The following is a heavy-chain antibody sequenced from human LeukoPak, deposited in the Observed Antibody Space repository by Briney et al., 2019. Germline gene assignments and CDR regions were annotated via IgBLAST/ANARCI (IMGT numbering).Heavy chain of an antibody. CDR2: INRDGRSS. CDR1: GITFSSYW. CDR3: ARSAYPGNSVIED. V-gene: IGHV3-74*01. J-gene: IGHJ4*02. D-gene: IGHD4-23*01. Sequence: GGSLRLSCAGSGITFSSYWTHWVRQAPGKGLVWGSRINRDGRSSNYADSVKGRFIISRDNAKNTLYLQMNSLRAEDTAVYYCARSAYPGNSVIEDWGRGTLVTVSS.